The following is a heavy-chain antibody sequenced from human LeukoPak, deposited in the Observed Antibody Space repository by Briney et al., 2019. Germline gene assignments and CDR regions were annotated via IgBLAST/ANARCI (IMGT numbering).Heavy chain of an antibody. CDR3: ARGHRYRIVVVTARYWYFDL. CDR1: GGSFSGYY. J-gene: IGHJ2*01. CDR2: INHSGST. D-gene: IGHD2-21*02. Sequence: PSETLSLTCAVYGGSFSGYYWSWIRQPPGKGLEWIGEINHSGSTNYNPSLKSRVTISVDTPKNQFSLKLSSVTAADTAVYYCARGHRYRIVVVTARYWYFDLWGRGTLVTVSS. V-gene: IGHV4-34*01.